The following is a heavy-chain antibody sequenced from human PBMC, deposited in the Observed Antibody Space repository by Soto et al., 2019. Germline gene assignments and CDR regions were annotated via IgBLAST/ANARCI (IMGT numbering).Heavy chain of an antibody. CDR1: GFTFAIAW. J-gene: IGHJ4*02. CDR3: VIFSHDRSGYFRDVG. V-gene: IGHV3-15*07. CDR2: IKSKRDGGTT. D-gene: IGHD3-22*01. Sequence: PGGSLRLSCAASGFTFAIAWMNWVRQAPGKGLEWVGRIKSKRDGGTTDFAAPVEGRFTISRDDSKTTLFLQMSSLRAENTGFYYCVIFSHDRSGYFRDVGGGQGTLVTVSS.